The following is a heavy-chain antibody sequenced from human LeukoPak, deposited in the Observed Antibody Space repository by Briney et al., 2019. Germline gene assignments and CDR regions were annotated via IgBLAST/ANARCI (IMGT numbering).Heavy chain of an antibody. CDR2: LYYSGST. Sequence: KPSETLSLTCTVSGGSISSYYWSWIRQPPGKGPEWIGYLYYSGSTYYNPSLKSRVTISVHTSKDQFSLKLTHLTPAATPVSSCARERQVEMATITVFDIWGQGTMVTVPS. V-gene: IGHV4-59*01. CDR1: GGSISSYY. CDR3: ARERQVEMATITVFDI. D-gene: IGHD5-24*01. J-gene: IGHJ3*02.